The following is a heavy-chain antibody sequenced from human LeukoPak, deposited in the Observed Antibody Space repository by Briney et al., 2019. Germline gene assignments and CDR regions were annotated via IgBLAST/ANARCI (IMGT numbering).Heavy chain of an antibody. CDR3: ARDNRYCSGGSCYIED. CDR1: GASISPYY. CDR2: IYHSGST. V-gene: IGHV4-59*12. J-gene: IGHJ4*02. D-gene: IGHD2-15*01. Sequence: SETLSLTCTVSGASISPYYWSWIRQPPGKGLEWIGYIYHSGSTYYNPSLKSRVTISVDRSKNQFSLKLSSVTAADTAVYYCARDNRYCSGGSCYIEDWGQGTLVTVSS.